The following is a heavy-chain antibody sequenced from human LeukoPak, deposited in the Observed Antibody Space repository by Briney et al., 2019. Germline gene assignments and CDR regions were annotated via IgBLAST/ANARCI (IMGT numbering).Heavy chain of an antibody. J-gene: IGHJ4*02. D-gene: IGHD5-12*01. V-gene: IGHV4-34*01. CDR3: ARGTGGGAATSTYYFDY. Sequence: PSETLSLTCAVNGGSFSGYYWSWIRQPPGKGLEWMGEINHSGSTNYNPSLKSRVTISVDTSKNQFSLKLSSVTAADTAVYYCARGTGGGAATSTYYFDYWGQGTLVTVSS. CDR2: INHSGST. CDR1: GGSFSGYY.